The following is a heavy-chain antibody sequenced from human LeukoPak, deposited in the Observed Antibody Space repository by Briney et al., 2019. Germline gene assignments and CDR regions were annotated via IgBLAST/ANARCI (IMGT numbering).Heavy chain of an antibody. Sequence: GGSLTLSWAASGFTFSSYAMHCVRQAPGKGLEWVAVISYDGSNKYYADSVKGRFTISRDNSKNTLYLQMNSLRAEDTAVYYCARISGGGTNAFDIWGQGTMVTVSS. CDR2: ISYDGSNK. D-gene: IGHD7-27*01. CDR3: ARISGGGTNAFDI. V-gene: IGHV3-30*04. CDR1: GFTFSSYA. J-gene: IGHJ3*02.